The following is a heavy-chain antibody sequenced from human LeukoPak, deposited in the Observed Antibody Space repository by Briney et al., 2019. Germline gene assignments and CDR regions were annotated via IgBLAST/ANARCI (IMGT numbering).Heavy chain of an antibody. Sequence: SETLSLTCTVSGDSISSRDYYWSWIRQPPGKGLEWIGYIYYSGSTSYNPSLKSRVTISVDTSKNQFSLKLSSVTAADTAVYYCARGARAIAVAGLWGQGTLVTVSS. CDR3: ARGARAIAVAGL. CDR2: IYYSGST. CDR1: GDSISSRDYY. J-gene: IGHJ4*02. V-gene: IGHV4-30-4*08. D-gene: IGHD6-19*01.